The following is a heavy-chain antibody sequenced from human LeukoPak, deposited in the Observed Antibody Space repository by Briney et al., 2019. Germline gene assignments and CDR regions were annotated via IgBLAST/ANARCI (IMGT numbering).Heavy chain of an antibody. CDR3: VKDRGGQVGRSFYYYGMDV. CDR1: GYSFTSYW. V-gene: IGHV3-30*18. J-gene: IGHJ6*02. Sequence: GESLKISCKGSGYSFTSYWIGWVRQMPGKGLEWVAVISYDGSNKYYADSVKGRFTISRDNSKNTLYLQMSSLRTEDTAVYFCVKDRGGQVGRSFYYYGMDVWGQGATVTVSS. D-gene: IGHD6-6*01. CDR2: ISYDGSNK.